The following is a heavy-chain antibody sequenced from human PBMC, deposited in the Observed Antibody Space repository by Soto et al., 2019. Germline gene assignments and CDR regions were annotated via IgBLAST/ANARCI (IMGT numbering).Heavy chain of an antibody. Sequence: PSETLSLTCAVSGGSISSSHWWGWVRQAPGKGLEWIGEIYHSGSTNYNPSLKSRITMSVDKSKNQFSVNLSSVTAADTAVYYWVRDADETAIVPAPWLVWGRGTMVTVSS. CDR1: GGSISSSHW. V-gene: IGHV4-4*02. CDR3: VRDADETAIVPAPWLV. D-gene: IGHD2-21*02. J-gene: IGHJ3*01. CDR2: IYHSGST.